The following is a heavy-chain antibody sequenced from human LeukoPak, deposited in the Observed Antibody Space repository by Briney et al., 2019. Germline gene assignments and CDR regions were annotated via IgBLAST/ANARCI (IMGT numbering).Heavy chain of an antibody. J-gene: IGHJ4*02. V-gene: IGHV1-2*02. Sequence: ASVKVSCKASGYTFTSYYMHWVRQAPGQGLEWMGWINPNSGSTNYAQKFQGRVTMTRDTSISTAYMELSSLKSDDTAVYYCAAGLLSDYWGQGTLVTVSS. CDR3: AAGLLSDY. D-gene: IGHD4/OR15-4a*01. CDR1: GYTFTSYY. CDR2: INPNSGST.